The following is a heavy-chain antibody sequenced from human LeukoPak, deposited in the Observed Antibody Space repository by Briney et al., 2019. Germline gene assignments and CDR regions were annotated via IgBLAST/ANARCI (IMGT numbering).Heavy chain of an antibody. CDR1: GYTFTSYD. D-gene: IGHD3-22*01. Sequence: ASVKVSCKASGYTFTSYDVHWVRQATGQGLEWMGWMNPYTGNPGYAQKFQGRVTMTRDTSINTVYMEVGSLRSDDTAVYYCARDGRYYYDSSGYYHDAFDIWGQGTMVTVSS. CDR2: MNPYTGNP. V-gene: IGHV1-8*01. J-gene: IGHJ3*02. CDR3: ARDGRYYYDSSGYYHDAFDI.